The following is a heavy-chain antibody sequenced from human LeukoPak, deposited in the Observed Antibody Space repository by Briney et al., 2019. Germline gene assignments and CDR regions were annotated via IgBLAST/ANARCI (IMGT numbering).Heavy chain of an antibody. V-gene: IGHV3-72*01. CDR2: SRNKANSYTT. D-gene: IGHD5/OR15-5a*01. Sequence: GGSLRLSCAASGFTFSDHYMDWGRQAPGKGLEWIGRSRNKANSYTTEYAASVKGRFTISRDSSKNLLYLQMNSLKTEDTAVYYCARDVSNDAFDMWGQGTMVTVSS. CDR3: ARDVSNDAFDM. CDR1: GFTFSDHY. J-gene: IGHJ3*02.